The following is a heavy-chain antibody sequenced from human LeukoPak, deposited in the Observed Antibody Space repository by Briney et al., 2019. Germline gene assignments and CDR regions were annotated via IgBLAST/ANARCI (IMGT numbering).Heavy chain of an antibody. CDR1: GGSISSGGYS. CDR2: IYYSGST. Sequence: SETLSLTCAVSGGSISSGGYSWSWIRQPPGKGLEWIGYIYYSGSTYYNPSLKSRVTISVDTSKNQFSLKLSSVTAADTAVYYCARDGAHYYGSGSYLPFDYWGQGTLVTVSS. CDR3: ARDGAHYYGSGSYLPFDY. V-gene: IGHV4-30-4*07. D-gene: IGHD3-10*01. J-gene: IGHJ4*02.